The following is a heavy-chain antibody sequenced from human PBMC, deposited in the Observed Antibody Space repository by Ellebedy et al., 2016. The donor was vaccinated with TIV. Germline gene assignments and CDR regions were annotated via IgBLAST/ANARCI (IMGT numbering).Heavy chain of an antibody. V-gene: IGHV3-30*04. CDR2: ISSDGSHI. CDR3: ARGRCSGANCHYFDY. J-gene: IGHJ4*02. Sequence: GESLKISCAVSGFTLSNYAVYWVRHAPGKGLQWVTFISSDGSHINYADSVKGRFTIARDISKNTMYLQMNSLREEDTGPYLYARGRCSGANCHYFDYWGQGTVVTVSS. D-gene: IGHD2-15*01. CDR1: GFTLSNYA.